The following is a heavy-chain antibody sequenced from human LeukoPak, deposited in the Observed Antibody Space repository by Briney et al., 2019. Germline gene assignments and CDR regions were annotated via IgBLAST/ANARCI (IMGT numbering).Heavy chain of an antibody. D-gene: IGHD6-13*01. CDR3: ARVIAAAGTVHDY. J-gene: IGHJ4*02. CDR2: IKQDGSEK. CDR1: GFTLNNAW. Sequence: GGSLRLSCAASGFTLNNAWMSWVRQAPGKGLEWVANIKQDGSEKYYVDSVKGRFTISRDNAKNSLYLQMNSLRAEDTAVYYCARVIAAAGTVHDYWGQGTLVTVSS. V-gene: IGHV3-7*01.